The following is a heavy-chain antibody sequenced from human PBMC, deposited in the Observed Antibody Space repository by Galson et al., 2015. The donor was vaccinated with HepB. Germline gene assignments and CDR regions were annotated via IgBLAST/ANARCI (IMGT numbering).Heavy chain of an antibody. Sequence: SLRLSCAASGFTFSTYAMSWVRQTPGKGLEWVAAISGSDDGTYHAASVRGRFTISRDDSKNLLYLQMNRLRAEDTATYYWAKGMAGSCTRVLCYSFDYWGQGSLVTVSS. D-gene: IGHD2-8*02. J-gene: IGHJ4*02. CDR3: AKGMAGSCTRVLCYSFDY. V-gene: IGHV3-23*01. CDR1: GFTFSTYA. CDR2: ISGSDDGT.